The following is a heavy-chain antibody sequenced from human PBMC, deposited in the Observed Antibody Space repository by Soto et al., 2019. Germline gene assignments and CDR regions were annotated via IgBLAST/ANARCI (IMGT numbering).Heavy chain of an antibody. CDR3: ARDVVRSTAGDS. J-gene: IGHJ4*02. CDR2: IIPIFTRT. Sequence: QLQLVQSGTEVKEPGSSVKVSCKASGGTFSTSSFVWVRQGPGQGLEWMGGIIPIFTRTNFAQKFQGRVTFSADESTRTNYMELRSLTSEDTAIYYCARDVVRSTAGDSWGQGTLVTVSS. D-gene: IGHD2-15*01. V-gene: IGHV1-69*01. CDR1: GGTFSTSS.